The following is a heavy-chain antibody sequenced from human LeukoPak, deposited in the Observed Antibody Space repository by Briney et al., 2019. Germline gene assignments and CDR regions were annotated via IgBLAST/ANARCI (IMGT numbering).Heavy chain of an antibody. CDR2: MNPNSGDT. J-gene: IGHJ4*02. CDR3: TRSGFGGGVHFDY. CDR1: GYTFTSYD. V-gene: IGHV1-8*01. D-gene: IGHD3-16*01. Sequence: GASVKVSCKASGYTFTSYDINWVRQAAGQGLEWMGWMNPNSGDTGYVEKLQGRVTMTRDTSITTVYMELSSLRSEDTAVYYCTRSGFGGGVHFDYWGQGTPVTVSS.